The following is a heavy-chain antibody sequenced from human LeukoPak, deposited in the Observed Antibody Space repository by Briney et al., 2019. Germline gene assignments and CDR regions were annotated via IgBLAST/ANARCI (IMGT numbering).Heavy chain of an antibody. CDR3: ARANPILSDAFDI. J-gene: IGHJ3*02. CDR2: INPNSGGT. D-gene: IGHD2-15*01. Sequence: GASVKVSCKASGYTFTGYYMHWVRQAPGQGLEWMGWINPNSGGTNYAQKFQGRVTMTRDTSISTAYMELSRLRSDDTAVYYCARANPILSDAFDIWGQGTMVTVSS. V-gene: IGHV1-2*02. CDR1: GYTFTGYY.